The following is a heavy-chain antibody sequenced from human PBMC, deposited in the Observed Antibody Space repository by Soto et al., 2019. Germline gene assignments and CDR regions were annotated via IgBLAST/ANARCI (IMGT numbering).Heavy chain of an antibody. CDR1: GFTFSSYS. D-gene: IGHD3-9*01. J-gene: IGHJ3*02. V-gene: IGHV3-48*04. Sequence: GGSLRLSCAASGFTFSSYSMNWVRQAPGKGLEWVSYISSSSSTIYYADSVKGRFTISRDNAKNSLYLQMNSLRAEDTAVYYCARDQPDIYDILTGYYAFDIWGQGTMVTVSS. CDR2: ISSSSSTI. CDR3: ARDQPDIYDILTGYYAFDI.